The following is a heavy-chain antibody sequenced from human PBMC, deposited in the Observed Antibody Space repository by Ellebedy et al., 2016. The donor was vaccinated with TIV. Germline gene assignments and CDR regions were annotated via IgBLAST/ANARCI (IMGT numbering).Heavy chain of an antibody. V-gene: IGHV1-18*04. CDR2: ISAYNGNT. D-gene: IGHD6-6*01. CDR1: GYTFTGYY. Sequence: ASVKVSXXASGYTFTGYYMHWVRQAPGQGLEWMGWISAYNGNTNYAQKLQGRVTMTTDTSTSTAYMELRSLRSDDTAVYYCARDAVEEYSSSSFPDYWGQGTLVTVSS. CDR3: ARDAVEEYSSSSFPDY. J-gene: IGHJ4*02.